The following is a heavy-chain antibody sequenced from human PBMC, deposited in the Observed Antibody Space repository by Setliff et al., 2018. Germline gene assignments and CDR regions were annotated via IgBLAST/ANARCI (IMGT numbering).Heavy chain of an antibody. J-gene: IGHJ4*02. Sequence: PGESLKISCKVSGYTFTSYWIGWVRQAPGEGLEWMGVIHPDDFDTRYSPSFQGQVTISVDKSTNTAHLQWSRLKASDTATYYCARDGGNGVDYWGQGTLVTVSS. CDR2: IHPDDFDT. D-gene: IGHD3-16*01. CDR1: GYTFTSYW. V-gene: IGHV5-51*01. CDR3: ARDGGNGVDY.